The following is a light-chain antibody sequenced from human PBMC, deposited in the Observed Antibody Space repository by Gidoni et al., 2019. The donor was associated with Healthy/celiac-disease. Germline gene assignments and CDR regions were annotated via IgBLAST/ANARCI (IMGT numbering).Light chain of an antibody. CDR2: WAS. J-gene: IGKJ1*01. V-gene: IGKV4-1*01. CDR3: QQYYSTPRT. Sequence: DTVMTKSPDSLAVSLGERATINCKSSQSVLYSSNNKNYLAWYQQKPGQPPKLLIYWASTRESGVPDRFSGSGSGTDFTLTISSLQAEDVAVYYCQQYYSTPRTFGQGTKVEIK. CDR1: QSVLYSSNNKNY.